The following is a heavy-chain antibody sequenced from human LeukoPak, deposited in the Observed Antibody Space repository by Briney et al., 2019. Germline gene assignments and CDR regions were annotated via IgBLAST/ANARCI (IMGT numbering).Heavy chain of an antibody. CDR3: ARGAQIVDTQNRFDP. Sequence: SQTLSLTCAVSGGSISSGGYSWSWIRQPPGKGLEWIGYIYHSGSTYYNPSLKSRVSMSVDTSKNQFSLKLSSVSAADTAVYYCARGAQIVDTQNRFDPWGQGTLVTVSS. CDR1: GGSISSGGYS. D-gene: IGHD5-18*01. CDR2: IYHSGST. V-gene: IGHV4-30-2*01. J-gene: IGHJ5*02.